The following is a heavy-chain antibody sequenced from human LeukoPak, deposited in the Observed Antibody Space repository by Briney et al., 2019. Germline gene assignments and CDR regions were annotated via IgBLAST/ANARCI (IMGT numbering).Heavy chain of an antibody. CDR3: ARGSGWYEGEYYFDY. CDR1: GFTFSSYD. J-gene: IGHJ4*02. D-gene: IGHD6-19*01. V-gene: IGHV3-13*01. Sequence: GGSLRLSCAASGFTFSSYDMHWVRQATGKGLEWVSAIGTAGDTYYPGSVKGRFTISRENAKNSLYLQMNSLRAGDTAVYYCARGSGWYEGEYYFDYWGQGTLVTVSS. CDR2: IGTAGDT.